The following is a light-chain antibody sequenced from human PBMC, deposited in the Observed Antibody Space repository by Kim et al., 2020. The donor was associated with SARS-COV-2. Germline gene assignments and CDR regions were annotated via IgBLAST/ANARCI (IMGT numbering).Light chain of an antibody. Sequence: LGQTVRITCQGDSLRSYYASWYQQKPRQAPVLVIYGKNNRPSGIPDRFSGSSSGNTASLTITGAQAEDEADYYCNSRDSSGNHPVVFGGGTKLTVL. CDR2: GKN. J-gene: IGLJ2*01. CDR3: NSRDSSGNHPVV. CDR1: SLRSYY. V-gene: IGLV3-19*01.